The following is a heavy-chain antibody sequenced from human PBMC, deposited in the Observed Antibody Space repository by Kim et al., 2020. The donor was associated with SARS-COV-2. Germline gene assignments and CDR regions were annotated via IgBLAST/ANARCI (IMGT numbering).Heavy chain of an antibody. J-gene: IGHJ4*02. Sequence: YYPGSVKGRCTISRENAKNSLYLQMNSLRAGDTAVYYCARGRGYSGLIDYWGQGTLVTVSS. D-gene: IGHD5-12*01. CDR3: ARGRGYSGLIDY. V-gene: IGHV3-13*01.